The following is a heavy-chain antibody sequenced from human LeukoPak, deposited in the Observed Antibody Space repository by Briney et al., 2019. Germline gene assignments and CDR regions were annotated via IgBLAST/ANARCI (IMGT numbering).Heavy chain of an antibody. J-gene: IGHJ3*02. Sequence: PGGSLRLSCAASGFTFSSYSMNWVRQAPGKGLEWVSGISSSGGSTYYPDSVKGRFTISRDNSKNTLYLQMNSLRAEDTAIYYCAKVSTVVPAVLRGAFDIWGQGTMVTVSS. V-gene: IGHV3-23*01. CDR1: GFTFSSYS. D-gene: IGHD2-2*01. CDR3: AKVSTVVPAVLRGAFDI. CDR2: ISSSGGST.